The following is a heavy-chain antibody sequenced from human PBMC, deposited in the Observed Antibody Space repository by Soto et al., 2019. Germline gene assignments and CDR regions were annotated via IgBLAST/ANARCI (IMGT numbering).Heavy chain of an antibody. CDR1: GYTFTDYF. CDR3: ARQRRDGYNYFAY. Sequence: ASVKVSCKPSGYTFTDYFIHWVRQAPFQVLEWMGWINPHSGETHYAQKFQGRVTMTRDTYINTAHMELRRLRSDDSAVYYCARQRRDGYNYFAYWGKGTKVTVSS. J-gene: IGHJ4*02. CDR2: INPHSGET. D-gene: IGHD5-12*01. V-gene: IGHV1-2*02.